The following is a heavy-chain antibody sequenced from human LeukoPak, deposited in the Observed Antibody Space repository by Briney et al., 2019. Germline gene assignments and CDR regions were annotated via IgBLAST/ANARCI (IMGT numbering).Heavy chain of an antibody. D-gene: IGHD1-7*01. V-gene: IGHV1-2*02. CDR3: ARAEAGEGWSITGTTWDPGFFDY. J-gene: IGHJ4*02. Sequence: GASVKVSCKASGYTFTGHYMHWVRQAPGQGLEWMGWINPNSGGTNYAQKFQGRVTMTRDTSISTAYMELSRLRSDDTAVYYCARAEAGEGWSITGTTWDPGFFDYWGQGTLVTVSS. CDR1: GYTFTGHY. CDR2: INPNSGGT.